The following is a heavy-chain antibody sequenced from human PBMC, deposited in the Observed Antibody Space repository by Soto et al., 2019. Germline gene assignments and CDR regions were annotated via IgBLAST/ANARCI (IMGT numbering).Heavy chain of an antibody. CDR3: AKEQSYSSSWTIDY. Sequence: LRFSCAASGFTFSSYAMSWVRQAPGKGLEWVSAISGSGCSTYYADSVKGRFTISRDNSKNTLYLQMNSLRAEDTAVYYCAKEQSYSSSWTIDYWGQGTLVTVSS. J-gene: IGHJ4*02. CDR2: ISGSGCST. V-gene: IGHV3-23*01. CDR1: GFTFSSYA. D-gene: IGHD6-13*01.